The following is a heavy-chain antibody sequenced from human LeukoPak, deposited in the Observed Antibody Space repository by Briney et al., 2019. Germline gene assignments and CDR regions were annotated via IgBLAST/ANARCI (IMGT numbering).Heavy chain of an antibody. CDR3: ARGRYRNGWRAIDY. V-gene: IGHV3-72*01. D-gene: IGHD6-19*01. CDR1: GFTFSDYY. CDR2: IRNKAMGYTT. Sequence: GGSLRLSCAASGFTFSDYYMSWIRQAPGKGLEWVGRIRNKAMGYTTEYAASVKDRFTISRDDSKNSLYLHMNSLETEDRAVYYCARGRYRNGWRAIDYWGQGTLVTVSS. J-gene: IGHJ4*02.